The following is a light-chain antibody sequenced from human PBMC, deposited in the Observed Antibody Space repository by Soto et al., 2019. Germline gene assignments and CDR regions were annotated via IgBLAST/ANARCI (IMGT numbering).Light chain of an antibody. CDR3: QQYGTSPT. Sequence: EIVLTQSPGTLSLSPGERATLSCRASQNVDSSYLAWYQQKPGQDPRLLIYGASSRATGIPDRFSGSGSGTDFILTISRLKPDAFAVYYCQQYGTSPTFGQGTKVEI. J-gene: IGKJ1*01. V-gene: IGKV3-20*01. CDR1: QNVDSSY. CDR2: GAS.